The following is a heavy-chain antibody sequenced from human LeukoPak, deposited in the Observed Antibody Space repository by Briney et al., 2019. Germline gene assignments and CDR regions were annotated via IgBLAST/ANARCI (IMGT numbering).Heavy chain of an antibody. CDR2: IYYSGST. CDR1: GGSISSGGYY. D-gene: IGHD5-24*01. V-gene: IGHV4-31*03. Sequence: SETLSLTCTVSGGSISSGGYYWSWIRQHPGKGLEWIGYIYYSGSTYYNPSLKSRVTISVDTSKNQFSLKLSFVTAADTAVYYCARPKPDGPQAWYMDVWGKGTTVTVSS. CDR3: ARPKPDGPQAWYMDV. J-gene: IGHJ6*03.